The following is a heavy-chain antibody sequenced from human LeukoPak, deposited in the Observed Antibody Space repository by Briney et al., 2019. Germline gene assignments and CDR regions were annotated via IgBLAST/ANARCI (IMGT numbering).Heavy chain of an antibody. CDR3: ARPSTYYYDSSGHGAFDI. CDR2: IYASGST. J-gene: IGHJ3*02. CDR1: GGSISNLNYY. V-gene: IGHV4-61*02. D-gene: IGHD3-22*01. Sequence: SETLTLTCTVSGGSISNLNYYWSWIRQPAGKGLEWIGRIYASGSTNYNPSLKSRVTISVDTSKNQFSLKLSSVTAADTAVYYCARPSTYYYDSSGHGAFDIWGQGTMVTVSS.